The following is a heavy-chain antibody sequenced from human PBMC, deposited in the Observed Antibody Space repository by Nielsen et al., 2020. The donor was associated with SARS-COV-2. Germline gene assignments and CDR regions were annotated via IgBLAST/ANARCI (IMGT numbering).Heavy chain of an antibody. D-gene: IGHD6-13*01. Sequence: GESLKISCAASGFTFSDYYMSWIRQAPGKGLEWISYIRSGSTYTNYADSVKGRFTISRENAKNSLYLQMNSLRAGDTAVYYCARAGALSSSWYSMDFWGQGTTVTVSS. CDR3: ARAGALSSSWYSMDF. V-gene: IGHV3-11*06. CDR1: GFTFSDYY. J-gene: IGHJ6*02. CDR2: IRSGSTYT.